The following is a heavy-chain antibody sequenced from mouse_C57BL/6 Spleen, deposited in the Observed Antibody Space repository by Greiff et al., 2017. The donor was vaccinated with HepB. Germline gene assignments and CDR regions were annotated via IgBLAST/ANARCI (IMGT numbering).Heavy chain of an antibody. J-gene: IGHJ1*03. CDR3: ARGAYGPPYFDV. D-gene: IGHD1-1*02. Sequence: EVMLVESGGGLVKPGGSLKLSCAASGFTFSDYGMHWVRQAPEKGLEWVAYISSGSSTIYYADTVKGRFTISRDNAKNTLFLQMTSLRSEDTAMYYCARGAYGPPYFDVWGTGTTVTVSS. CDR2: ISSGSSTI. CDR1: GFTFSDYG. V-gene: IGHV5-17*01.